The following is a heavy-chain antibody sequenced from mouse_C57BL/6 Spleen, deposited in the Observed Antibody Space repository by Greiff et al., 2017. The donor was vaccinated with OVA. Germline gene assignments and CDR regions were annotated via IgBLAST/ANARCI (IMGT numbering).Heavy chain of an antibody. J-gene: IGHJ4*01. CDR1: GFSLTSYG. CDR3: AKKGANWDDYYAMDY. V-gene: IGHV2-5*01. D-gene: IGHD4-1*01. Sequence: VQLQQSGPGLVQPSQSLSITCTVSGFSLTSYGVHWVRQSPGKGLEWLGVIWRGGSTDYNAAFMPRLSITKDNSKSQVFFKMNSLQADDTAIYYCAKKGANWDDYYAMDYWGQGTSVTVSS. CDR2: IWRGGST.